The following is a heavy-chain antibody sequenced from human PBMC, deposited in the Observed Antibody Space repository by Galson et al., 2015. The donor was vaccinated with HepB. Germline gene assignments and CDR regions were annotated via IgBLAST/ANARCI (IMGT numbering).Heavy chain of an antibody. CDR3: ARSFSWLQKVFDI. CDR1: GGSISSDSYF. D-gene: IGHD2-15*01. Sequence: SETLSLTCTVSGGSISSDSYFWGWLRQSPKKGLEWIGSIYYSGSTYYNPSLQSRVTISVDTSKNQFSLELSSVTPADTAVYYCARSFSWLQKVFDIWGQGQWSPSLQ. CDR2: IYYSGST. J-gene: IGHJ3*02. V-gene: IGHV4-39*07.